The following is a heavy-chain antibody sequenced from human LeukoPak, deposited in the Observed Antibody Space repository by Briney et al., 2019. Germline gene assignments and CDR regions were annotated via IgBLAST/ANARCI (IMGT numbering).Heavy chain of an antibody. V-gene: IGHV3-23*01. CDR2: ISGSGGST. CDR1: GFTFSSYA. Sequence: GGSLRLSCAASGFTFSSYAMCWVRQAPGKGLEWVSAISGSGGSTYYADSVKGRFTISRDNSKNTLYLQMNSLKAEDTAVYYCAKGNDDSCGYYFRRWYYFDYWGQGTLVTVSS. J-gene: IGHJ4*02. D-gene: IGHD3-22*01. CDR3: AKGNDDSCGYYFRRWYYFDY.